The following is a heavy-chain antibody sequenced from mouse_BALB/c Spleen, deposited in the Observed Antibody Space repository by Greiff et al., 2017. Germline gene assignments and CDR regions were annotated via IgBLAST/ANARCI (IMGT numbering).Heavy chain of an antibody. CDR1: GYAFSSYW. D-gene: IGHD2-2*01. V-gene: IGHV1-80*01. Sequence: VQLQQSGAELVRPGSSVKISCKASGYAFSSYWMNWVKQRPGQGLEWIGQIYPGDGDTNYNGKFKGKATLTADKSSSTAYMQLSSLTSEDSAVYFCARGGDGYGVGYYFDYWGQGTTLTVSS. CDR2: IYPGDGDT. CDR3: ARGGDGYGVGYYFDY. J-gene: IGHJ2*01.